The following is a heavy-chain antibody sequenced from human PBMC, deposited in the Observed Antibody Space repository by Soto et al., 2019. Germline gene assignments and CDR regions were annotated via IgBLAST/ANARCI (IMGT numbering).Heavy chain of an antibody. J-gene: IGHJ4*02. Sequence: QVQLVQSGAEVKKPGASVKVSCKASGYTFTSYYMHWVRQAPGQGLEWKGIINPSGGSTGYAQKFPGRGTMTRDPSTSTVYMELSSLRSEDTAVYYCAREADAFDYWGQGTLVTVSS. CDR2: INPSGGST. V-gene: IGHV1-46*01. CDR3: AREADAFDY. D-gene: IGHD6-19*01. CDR1: GYTFTSYY.